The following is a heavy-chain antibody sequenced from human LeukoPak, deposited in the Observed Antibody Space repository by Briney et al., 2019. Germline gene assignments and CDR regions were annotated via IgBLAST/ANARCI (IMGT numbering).Heavy chain of an antibody. CDR2: IYYSGST. J-gene: IGHJ4*02. CDR1: GGSISSYY. V-gene: IGHV4-59*01. Sequence: SETLSPTCTVSGGSISSYYWSWIRQPPGKGLEWIGYIYYSGSTNYNPSLKSRVTISVDTSKNQFSLKLSSVTAADTAVYYCARVFRGVDYWGQGTLVTVSS. CDR3: ARVFRGVDY. D-gene: IGHD3-10*01.